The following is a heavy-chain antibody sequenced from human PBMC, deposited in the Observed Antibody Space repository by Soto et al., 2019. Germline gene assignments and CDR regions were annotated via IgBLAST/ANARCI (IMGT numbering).Heavy chain of an antibody. Sequence: GASVKVSCKASGGTFSSYAISWVRQAPGQGLEWMGGIIPIFGTANYAQKFQGRVTITADESTSTAYMELSSLRSEDTAVYYCARARIAAAGTGYYYYGMDVWGQGTTVTVSS. CDR2: IIPIFGTA. J-gene: IGHJ6*02. CDR1: GGTFSSYA. D-gene: IGHD6-13*01. V-gene: IGHV1-69*13. CDR3: ARARIAAAGTGYYYYGMDV.